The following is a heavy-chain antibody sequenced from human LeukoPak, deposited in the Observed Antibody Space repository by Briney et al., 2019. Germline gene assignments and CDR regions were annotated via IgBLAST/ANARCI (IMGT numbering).Heavy chain of an antibody. Sequence: GGSLRLSCAASGFTVSSYYVSWVRQAPGKGLEWVSVIYSGGSTYYADSVEGRFTVSRDNSKNTLYLQMNSLTAEDTGFYYCARDRTRPGRGVIFDDWGQGTLVTVSS. J-gene: IGHJ4*02. CDR2: IYSGGST. CDR3: ARDRTRPGRGVIFDD. CDR1: GFTVSSYY. D-gene: IGHD3-10*01. V-gene: IGHV3-66*01.